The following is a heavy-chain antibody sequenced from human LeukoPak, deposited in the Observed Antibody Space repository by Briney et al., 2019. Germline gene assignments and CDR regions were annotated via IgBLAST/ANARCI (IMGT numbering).Heavy chain of an antibody. CDR3: ARSPGQCSGGSCATGY. CDR1: GFTFSSYW. CDR2: IDGDGSST. V-gene: IGHV3-74*01. Sequence: GGSLRLSCAASGFTFSSYWMHWVRQAPGKGLVWVSRIDGDGSSTNYADSVKGRFTISRDNAKNTLYLQMNSLRAEDTAVYYCARSPGQCSGGSCATGYWGQGTLVTVSS. J-gene: IGHJ4*02. D-gene: IGHD2-15*01.